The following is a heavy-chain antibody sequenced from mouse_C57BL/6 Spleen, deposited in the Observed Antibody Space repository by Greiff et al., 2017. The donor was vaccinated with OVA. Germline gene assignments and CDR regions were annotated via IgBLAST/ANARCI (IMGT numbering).Heavy chain of an antibody. D-gene: IGHD1-1*01. CDR3: AREVTAVVPDFDY. CDR2: ILPGSGST. CDR1: GYTFTGYW. V-gene: IGHV1-9*01. J-gene: IGHJ2*01. Sequence: QVQLQQSGAELMKPGASVKLSCKATGYTFTGYWIEWVKQRPGHGLEWIGEILPGSGSTNYNEKFKGKATLTADTSSNTAYMQLSNLTAEDSAVYYSAREVTAVVPDFDYWGQSTTLTVSS.